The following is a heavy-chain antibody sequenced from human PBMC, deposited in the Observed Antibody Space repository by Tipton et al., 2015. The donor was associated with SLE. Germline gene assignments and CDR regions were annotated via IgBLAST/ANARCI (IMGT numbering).Heavy chain of an antibody. CDR1: GGSISPYY. Sequence: TLSFTCTVSGGSISPYYWRWIRQPPGKGLEWIGEISHGGSTNYNPSLKSRVTISMDTSKNQFSLKLSSVTAADTAVYYCAYSRRIAIFGVVDDFWSQGTLVTVPS. D-gene: IGHD3-3*01. CDR3: AYSRRIAIFGVVDDF. J-gene: IGHJ4*02. CDR2: ISHGGST. V-gene: IGHV4-34*01.